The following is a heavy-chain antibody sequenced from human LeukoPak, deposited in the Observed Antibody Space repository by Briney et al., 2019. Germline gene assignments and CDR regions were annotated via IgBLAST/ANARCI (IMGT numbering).Heavy chain of an antibody. V-gene: IGHV3-53*01. CDR2: IYSGGGT. J-gene: IGHJ4*02. D-gene: IGHD6-6*01. CDR3: ATYSSSSDYFDY. Sequence: QSGGSLRLSCAASGFTVSRNYMHWVRRAPGKGLEWVSIIYSGGGTSYADSVKGRFIISRDNSKNTLYLQMNSLRAEDTAVYYCATYSSSSDYFDYWGQGTLVTVSS. CDR1: GFTVSRNY.